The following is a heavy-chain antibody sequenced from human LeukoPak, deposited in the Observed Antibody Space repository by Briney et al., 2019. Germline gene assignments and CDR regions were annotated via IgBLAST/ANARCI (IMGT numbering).Heavy chain of an antibody. V-gene: IGHV1-69*05. CDR3: ARKLVRGVLNWFDP. Sequence: ASVKVSCKASGGTFSSYAISWVRQAPGQGLEWMGGIIPIFGTANYAQKFQGRVTMTRNTSISTAYMELSSLRSEDTAVYYCARKLVRGVLNWFDPWGQGTLVTVSS. J-gene: IGHJ5*02. CDR1: GGTFSSYA. CDR2: IIPIFGTA. D-gene: IGHD3-10*01.